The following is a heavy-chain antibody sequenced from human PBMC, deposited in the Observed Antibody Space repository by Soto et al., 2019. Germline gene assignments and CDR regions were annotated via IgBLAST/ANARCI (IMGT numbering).Heavy chain of an antibody. J-gene: IGHJ6*02. CDR1: GYTFTGYY. Sequence: ASVKVSCKASGYTFTGYYMHWVRQAPGQGLEWMGWINPNSGGTNYAQKFQGWVTMTRDTSISTAYMELSRLRSDDTAVYYCASVARELLTGYYYYCMDVWGQGTTVTVSS. CDR2: INPNSGGT. V-gene: IGHV1-2*04. D-gene: IGHD1-26*01. CDR3: ASVARELLTGYYYYCMDV.